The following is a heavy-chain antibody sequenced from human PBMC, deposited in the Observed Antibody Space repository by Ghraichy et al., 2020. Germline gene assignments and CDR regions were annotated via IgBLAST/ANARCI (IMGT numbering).Heavy chain of an antibody. CDR2: ISSSSSYI. V-gene: IGHV3-21*01. CDR3: ARDDGDY. D-gene: IGHD5-24*01. CDR1: GFTFSSYS. Sequence: ESLNISCAASGFTFSSYSMNWVRQAPGKGLEWVSSISSSSSYIYYADSVKGRFTISRDNAKNSLYLQMNSLRAEDTAVYYCARDDGDYWGQGTLVTVSS. J-gene: IGHJ4*02.